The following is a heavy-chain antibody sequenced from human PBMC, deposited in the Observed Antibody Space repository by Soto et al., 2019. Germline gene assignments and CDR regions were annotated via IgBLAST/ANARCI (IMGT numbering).Heavy chain of an antibody. D-gene: IGHD2-21*01. Sequence: QITLKESGPTLVKPTQTLTLTCMFSGFSLTTSGAAVAWIRQSPGKALEWLALIYWDDDKRYNPSLKSRLTITKPTTKNQVVLTRTNMDHVDTGTYYCAHGPVVVGAYYFEYWGLGTLVIDSS. CDR1: GFSLTTSGAA. CDR2: IYWDDDK. J-gene: IGHJ4*02. V-gene: IGHV2-5*02. CDR3: AHGPVVVGAYYFEY.